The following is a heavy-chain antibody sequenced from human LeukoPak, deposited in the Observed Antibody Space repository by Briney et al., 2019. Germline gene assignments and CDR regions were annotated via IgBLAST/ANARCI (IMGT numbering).Heavy chain of an antibody. J-gene: IGHJ1*01. Sequence: GGSLRLSCADSGFTVSSNSMSWVRQAPGKGLEWVSIIYSGGNAFHADSVKARFSISRDESRDTVYLQMNSLRAEDTAVYYCARGSEYFQHWGQGTLVTVSS. V-gene: IGHV3-66*01. CDR2: IYSGGNA. CDR3: ARGSEYFQH. CDR1: GFTVSSNS.